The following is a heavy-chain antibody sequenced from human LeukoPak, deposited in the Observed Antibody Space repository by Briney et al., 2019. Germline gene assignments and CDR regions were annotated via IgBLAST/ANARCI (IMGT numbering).Heavy chain of an antibody. CDR3: ARDDYYGSGSYSGGFDP. CDR2: IYTSGST. D-gene: IGHD3-10*01. V-gene: IGHV4-61*02. Sequence: SETLSLTCTVSGGSINSGSYYWSWIRQPAGKGLEWIGRIYTSGSTNYNPSLKSRVTISVDTSKNQFSLKLSSVTAADTAVYYCARDDYYGSGSYSGGFDPWGQGTLVTVSS. CDR1: GGSINSGSYY. J-gene: IGHJ5*02.